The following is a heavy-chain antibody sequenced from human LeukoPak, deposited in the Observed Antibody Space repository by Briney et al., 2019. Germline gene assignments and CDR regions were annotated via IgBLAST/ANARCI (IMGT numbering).Heavy chain of an antibody. D-gene: IGHD3-22*01. CDR3: AKELNYYDSSGYPQYYYYGMDV. Sequence: PGGSLRLSCAASGFTFSSYAMSWVRQAPGKGLEWVSAISGSGGSTYYADSEKGRFTISRDNSKNTLYLQMNSLRAEDTAVYYCAKELNYYDSSGYPQYYYYGMDVWGQGTTVTVSS. CDR2: ISGSGGST. J-gene: IGHJ6*02. V-gene: IGHV3-23*01. CDR1: GFTFSSYA.